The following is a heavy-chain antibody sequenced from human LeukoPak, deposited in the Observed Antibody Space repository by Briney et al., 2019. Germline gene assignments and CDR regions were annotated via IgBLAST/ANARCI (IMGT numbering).Heavy chain of an antibody. CDR1: GGSISGTSYY. J-gene: IGHJ3*02. CDR2: IHHTGYT. V-gene: IGHV4-39*07. Sequence: SETLSLTCTVSGGSISGTSYYWGWIRQPPGKGLEWIGSIHHTGYTFYNPSVKSRITISVETSKNQFSLKLSSVTAADTAMYYCARDTGGFDIWGQGAMVTVSS. D-gene: IGHD2-15*01. CDR3: ARDTGGFDI.